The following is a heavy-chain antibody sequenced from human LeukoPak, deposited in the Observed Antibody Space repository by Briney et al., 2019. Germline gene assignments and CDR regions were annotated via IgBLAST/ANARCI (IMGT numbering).Heavy chain of an antibody. CDR3: AGHTAMVPNYYGMDV. CDR1: GFTFSSYG. D-gene: IGHD5-18*01. J-gene: IGHJ6*02. CDR2: IWYDGSNK. V-gene: IGHV3-33*01. Sequence: GGSLRLSCAASGFTFSSYGMHWVRQAPGKGLEWVAVIWYDGSNKYYADSVKGRFTISRDNSKNTLYPQMSSLRAEDTAVYYCAGHTAMVPNYYGMDVWGQGTTVTVSS.